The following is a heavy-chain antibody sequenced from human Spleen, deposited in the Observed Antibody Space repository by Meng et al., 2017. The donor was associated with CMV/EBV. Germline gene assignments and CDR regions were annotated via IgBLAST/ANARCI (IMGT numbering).Heavy chain of an antibody. CDR1: GFTFDDYS. Sequence: LSLTCAASGFTFDDYSMHWVRQAPGKGLEWVSGISWNSGNIAYAASVQGRFNISRDNAKNSLYLQMNSLRGEDTAWYYCARELLPVYFDYWGQGALVTVSS. D-gene: IGHD1-26*01. CDR3: ARELLPVYFDY. V-gene: IGHV3-9*01. J-gene: IGHJ4*02. CDR2: ISWNSGNI.